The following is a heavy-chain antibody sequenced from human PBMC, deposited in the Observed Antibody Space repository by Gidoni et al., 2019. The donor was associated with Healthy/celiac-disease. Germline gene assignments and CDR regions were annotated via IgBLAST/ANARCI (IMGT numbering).Heavy chain of an antibody. J-gene: IGHJ4*02. Sequence: QVPLVESGGCVVQSGRSLRLSCAASGFTFSCYGMHWVRQAPGKGLEWVAVISYDGSNKYYADSVRGRFTISRDNSKNTLYLQMNSLRAEDTAVYYCAKGYPIAAAGSPPDEYWGQGTLVTVSS. CDR3: AKGYPIAAAGSPPDEY. D-gene: IGHD6-13*01. CDR1: GFTFSCYG. CDR2: ISYDGSNK. V-gene: IGHV3-30*18.